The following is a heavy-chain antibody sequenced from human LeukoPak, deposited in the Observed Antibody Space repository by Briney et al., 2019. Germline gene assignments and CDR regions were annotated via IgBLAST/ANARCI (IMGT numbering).Heavy chain of an antibody. V-gene: IGHV1-69*04. CDR1: GGTFSSYA. Sequence: SVKVPCKTSGGTFSSYAISWVRQAPGQGLEWMGRIIPILGIANYAQKFQGRVTITADKSTSTAYMELSSLGSEDTAVYYCARAWQWLVPYYFDYWGQGTLVTVSS. CDR3: ARAWQWLVPYYFDY. J-gene: IGHJ4*02. CDR2: IIPILGIA. D-gene: IGHD6-19*01.